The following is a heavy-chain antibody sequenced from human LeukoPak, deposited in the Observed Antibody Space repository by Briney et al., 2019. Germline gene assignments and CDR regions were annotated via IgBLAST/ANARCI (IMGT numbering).Heavy chain of an antibody. CDR2: IYSDDST. V-gene: IGHV3-53*01. Sequence: GGSLRLSCAASGFTVRDNYISWVRQAPGKGLEWVSLIYSDDSTYYADSVKGGFTLSRDNFKNTLFLQMNSLRSEDTAVYYCARWGTTDAFDIWGQGTMVTVSS. D-gene: IGHD3-16*01. J-gene: IGHJ3*02. CDR3: ARWGTTDAFDI. CDR1: GFTVRDNY.